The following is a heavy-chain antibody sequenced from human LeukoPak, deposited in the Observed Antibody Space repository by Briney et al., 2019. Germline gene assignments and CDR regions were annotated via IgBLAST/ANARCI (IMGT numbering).Heavy chain of an antibody. CDR2: IWYDGSNK. Sequence: PGRSLRLSCAASGFTFRNYGMHWARQAPGKGLEWVALIWYDGSNKYYADSVKGRFTISRDNSNNTLYLQISSLRPEDTAMYYCAKGPAVLAADFDYWGQGTLITVSS. V-gene: IGHV3-33*06. CDR3: AKGPAVLAADFDY. CDR1: GFTFRNYG. J-gene: IGHJ4*02. D-gene: IGHD6-13*01.